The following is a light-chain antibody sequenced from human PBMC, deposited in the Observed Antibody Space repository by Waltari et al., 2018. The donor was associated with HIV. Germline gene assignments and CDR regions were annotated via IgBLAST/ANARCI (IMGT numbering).Light chain of an antibody. CDR3: HQYGTSPRT. Sequence: DIVLTQSPGTLSLSPGERATLSCRASQSVSSSFLAWYQQKPGQAPRLLIYGASNRATGIPDRFIGSESGTDFTLTINRLEPEDFAVYYCHQYGTSPRTFGQGTKVELK. V-gene: IGKV3-20*01. CDR2: GAS. J-gene: IGKJ1*01. CDR1: QSVSSSF.